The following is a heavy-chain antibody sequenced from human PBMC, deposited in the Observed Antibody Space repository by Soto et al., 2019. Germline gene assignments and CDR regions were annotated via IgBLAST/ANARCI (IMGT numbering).Heavy chain of an antibody. J-gene: IGHJ6*02. CDR3: AREGWELQFYGMDV. CDR2: INPNSGGT. Sequence: ASVKVSCKASGYTFTGYYMNWVRQAPGQGLEWMGWINPNSGGTNYAQKFQGRVTMTRDTSISTAYMELSRLRSDDTAVYYCAREGWELQFYGMDVWGQGTTVTVSS. V-gene: IGHV1-2*02. CDR1: GYTFTGYY. D-gene: IGHD1-26*01.